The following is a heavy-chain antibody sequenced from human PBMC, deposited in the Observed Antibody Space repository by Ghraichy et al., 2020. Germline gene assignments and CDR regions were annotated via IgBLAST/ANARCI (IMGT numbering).Heavy chain of an antibody. CDR3: VTETASRYCSGGRCYYTARYFQP. Sequence: ASVKVSCKVSGYTLTELSMHWVRQASGKGLEWMGGFDPEDGEIIYAQKFQGRVTMTEDTSTDTAYMELNSLRSEDTAVYYCVTETASRYCSGGRCYYTARYFQPRGPGPLVTVSS. J-gene: IGHJ1*01. CDR2: FDPEDGEI. D-gene: IGHD2-15*01. V-gene: IGHV1-24*01. CDR1: GYTLTELS.